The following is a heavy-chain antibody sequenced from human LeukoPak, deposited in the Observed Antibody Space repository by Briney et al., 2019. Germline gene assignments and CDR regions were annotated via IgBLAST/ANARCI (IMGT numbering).Heavy chain of an antibody. V-gene: IGHV3-20*04. CDR1: GFTFDNYG. D-gene: IGHD3-9*01. CDR2: INGNGGST. Sequence: GGSLRLSCAASGFTFDNYGMSWVRQVPGKGLEWVSSINGNGGSTAYADSVKGRFTISRDDSKNTLYLQMNSLRAEDTAAYYCAKGYYFDILSGYSSLDSWGQGTLVTVSS. CDR3: AKGYYFDILSGYSSLDS. J-gene: IGHJ4*02.